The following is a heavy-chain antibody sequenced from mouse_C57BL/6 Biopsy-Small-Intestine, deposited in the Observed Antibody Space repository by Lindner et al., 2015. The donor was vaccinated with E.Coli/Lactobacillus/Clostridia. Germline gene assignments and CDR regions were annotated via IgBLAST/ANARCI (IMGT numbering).Heavy chain of an antibody. Sequence: VQLQESGPELVKPGASVKISCKASGYSFTDYNMNWVKQSNGKSLEWIGVINPNYGTTSYNQKFKGKATLTVDQSSSTAYMQLNSLTSEDSAVYYCYHYYGSSYDAMDYWGQGTSVTVSS. V-gene: IGHV1-39*01. D-gene: IGHD1-1*01. CDR1: GYSFTDYN. CDR2: INPNYGTT. J-gene: IGHJ4*01. CDR3: YHYYGSSYDAMDY.